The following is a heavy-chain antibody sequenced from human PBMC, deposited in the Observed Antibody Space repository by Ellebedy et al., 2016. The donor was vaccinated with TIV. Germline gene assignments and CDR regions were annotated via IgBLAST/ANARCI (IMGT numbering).Heavy chain of an antibody. CDR2: IYNDGSST. CDR3: LSGYTSRQFDF. Sequence: GESLKISCAASGFTFSNYWMHWVRQAPGKGLVWVSRIYNDGSSTSYADSVEGRFTISRDNPKNTVYLQISSLRADDTAVYYCLSGYTSRQFDFWGQGTLVTVSS. J-gene: IGHJ4*02. V-gene: IGHV3-74*01. CDR1: GFTFSNYW. D-gene: IGHD5-18*01.